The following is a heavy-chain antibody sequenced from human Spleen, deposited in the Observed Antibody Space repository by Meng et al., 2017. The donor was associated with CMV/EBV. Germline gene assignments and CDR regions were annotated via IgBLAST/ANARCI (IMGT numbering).Heavy chain of an antibody. CDR2: ISYDGSNK. CDR1: GFTFSSYA. CDR3: ARDFHNSDY. Sequence: GESLKISCAASGFTFSSYAVHWVRQAPGKGLEWVAVISYDGSNKYYADSVKGRFTISRDNSKNTLYLQMNSLRAEDTAVYYCARDFHNSDYWGQGTVVTVSS. V-gene: IGHV3-30*04. D-gene: IGHD1-1*01. J-gene: IGHJ4*02.